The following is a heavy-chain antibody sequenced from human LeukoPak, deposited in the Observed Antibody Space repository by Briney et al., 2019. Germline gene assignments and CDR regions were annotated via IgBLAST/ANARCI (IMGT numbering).Heavy chain of an antibody. CDR3: ARSGSYLLFDY. Sequence: GSLRLSCAASGFTFSSYAMHWVRQAPGKGLEWVAVISYDGSNKYYADSVKGRFTISRDNSKNTLYLQMKSLRAEGTAVYYSARSGSYLLFDYWGQGTLVTVSS. V-gene: IGHV3-30*04. D-gene: IGHD1-26*01. CDR2: ISYDGSNK. CDR1: GFTFSSYA. J-gene: IGHJ4*02.